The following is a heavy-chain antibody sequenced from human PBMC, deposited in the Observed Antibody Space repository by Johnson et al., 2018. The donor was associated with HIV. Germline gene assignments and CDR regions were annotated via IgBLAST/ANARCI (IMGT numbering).Heavy chain of an antibody. Sequence: VQLVESGGGLVQPGGSLRLSCAASGFTFSSYAMHWVRQAPGKGLEWVSYISSSGGTISNADSVKGRFTISRNNAKNSLYLQMNSLRAEDTAVYFCATVWRNEGRHAFDVWGQGTMVTVSS. V-gene: IGHV3-48*04. CDR2: ISSSGGTI. CDR3: ATVWRNEGRHAFDV. CDR1: GFTFSSYA. J-gene: IGHJ3*01. D-gene: IGHD1-1*01.